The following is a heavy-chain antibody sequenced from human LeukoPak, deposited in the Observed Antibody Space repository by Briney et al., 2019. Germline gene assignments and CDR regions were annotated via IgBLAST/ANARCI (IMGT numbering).Heavy chain of an antibody. Sequence: GGSLRLSCAASGFTFSAYAMFWVRQGPGKGLEWVAVISYDGGHESYADSVKGRFTISRDNSNNTLYLHMSSLSAEDTAVYYCAREMPEYSYGNYYYYMDVWGKGTTVTISS. D-gene: IGHD5-18*01. J-gene: IGHJ6*03. CDR2: ISYDGGHE. V-gene: IGHV3-30*03. CDR1: GFTFSAYA. CDR3: AREMPEYSYGNYYYYMDV.